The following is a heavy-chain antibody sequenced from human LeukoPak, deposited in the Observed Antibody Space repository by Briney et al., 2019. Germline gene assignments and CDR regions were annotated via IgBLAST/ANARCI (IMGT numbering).Heavy chain of an antibody. CDR3: ARDRVAVAGTDRRFPFDY. D-gene: IGHD6-19*01. Sequence: GGSLRLSCTASGFTFGDYAMSWFRQAPGKGLEWVSSISSSSSYIYYADSVKGRFTISRDNAKNSLYLQMNSLRAEDTAVYYCARDRVAVAGTDRRFPFDYWGQGTLVTVSS. CDR1: GFTFGDYA. CDR2: ISSSSSYI. V-gene: IGHV3-21*01. J-gene: IGHJ4*02.